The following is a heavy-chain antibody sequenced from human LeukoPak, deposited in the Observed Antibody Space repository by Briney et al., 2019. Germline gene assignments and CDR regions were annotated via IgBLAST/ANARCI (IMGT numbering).Heavy chain of an antibody. Sequence: AGGSLRLSCAASGFTFSSYSMNWVRQAPGKGLEWVSSISSSSSYIYYADSVKGRFTISRDNAKNSLYLQMNSLGAEDTAVYYCASNPPWVTAVTTEDHDAFDIWGQGTMVTVSS. V-gene: IGHV3-21*01. CDR2: ISSSSSYI. J-gene: IGHJ3*02. CDR3: ASNPPWVTAVTTEDHDAFDI. D-gene: IGHD4-17*01. CDR1: GFTFSSYS.